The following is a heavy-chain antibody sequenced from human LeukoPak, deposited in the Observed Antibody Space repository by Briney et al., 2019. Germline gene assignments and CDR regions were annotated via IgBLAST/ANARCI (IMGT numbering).Heavy chain of an antibody. D-gene: IGHD3-10*01. CDR1: GGSISCSDYY. CDR3: ARSTMVRGVFTLPIDY. V-gene: IGHV4-39*01. CDR2: IYYSGSI. Sequence: SETLSLTCSVSGGSISCSDYYWGWIRQPPGRGLEWIGSIYYSGSINYNPSLKSRVTISVDTSKNQFSLKLSSVTAADTSVYYCARSTMVRGVFTLPIDYWGQGTLVTVSS. J-gene: IGHJ4*02.